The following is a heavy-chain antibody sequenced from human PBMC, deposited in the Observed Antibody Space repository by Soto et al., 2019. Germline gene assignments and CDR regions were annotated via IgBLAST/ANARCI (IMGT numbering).Heavy chain of an antibody. V-gene: IGHV1-58*01. CDR2: IVVGSGNT. D-gene: IGHD3-3*01. CDR1: GFTFTSSA. J-gene: IGHJ3*02. CDR3: AADPTDYDFWSGSTLDAFDI. Sequence: SVKVSCKASGFTFTSSAVQWVRQARGQRLEWIGWIVVGSGNTNYAQKFQERVTITRDMSTSTAYMELSSLRSEDTAVYYCAADPTDYDFWSGSTLDAFDIWGQGTMVTVS.